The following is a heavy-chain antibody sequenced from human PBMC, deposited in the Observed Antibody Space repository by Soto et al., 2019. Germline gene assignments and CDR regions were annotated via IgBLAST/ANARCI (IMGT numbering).Heavy chain of an antibody. V-gene: IGHV3-74*01. CDR2: INNDGSNT. J-gene: IGHJ6*02. CDR3: ARDPLIGTTDYGLDV. CDR1: GFTFSTYW. Sequence: EVQLVESGGGLVQPGGSLRLSCAASGFTFSTYWMHWVRQPPGKGLVWVSRINNDGSNTAYADSVKGRFTISRDNAQSTLELQMNSLRAEDTAVYYCARDPLIGTTDYGLDVWGQGTTVSVSS. D-gene: IGHD1-7*01.